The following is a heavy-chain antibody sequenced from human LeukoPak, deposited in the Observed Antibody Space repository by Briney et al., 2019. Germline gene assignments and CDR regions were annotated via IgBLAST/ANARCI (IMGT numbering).Heavy chain of an antibody. CDR2: MNPNSGNT. D-gene: IGHD1-1*01. CDR1: AYDFTGYY. Sequence: GASVKVSCKVVAYDFTGYYIHWVRQAPGQGLEWMGWMNPNSGNTGYAQKFQGRVTITRNTSISTAYMELSSLRSEDTAVYYCARANWNLPGIDIWGQGTMVTVSS. CDR3: ARANWNLPGIDI. V-gene: IGHV1-8*03. J-gene: IGHJ3*02.